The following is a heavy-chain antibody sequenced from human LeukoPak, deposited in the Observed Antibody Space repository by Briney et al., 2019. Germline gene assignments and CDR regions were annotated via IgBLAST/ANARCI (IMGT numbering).Heavy chain of an antibody. Sequence: PGGSLRLSCAASGFNFGNSWMHWVRQAPGKGLEWVSGINWNGGSTGYADSVKGRFTISRDNAKNSLYLQMNSLRAEDTTLYHCARDIDSSSWYPDYWGQGTLVTVSS. J-gene: IGHJ4*02. CDR2: INWNGGST. V-gene: IGHV3-20*01. CDR1: GFNFGNSW. CDR3: ARDIDSSSWYPDY. D-gene: IGHD6-13*01.